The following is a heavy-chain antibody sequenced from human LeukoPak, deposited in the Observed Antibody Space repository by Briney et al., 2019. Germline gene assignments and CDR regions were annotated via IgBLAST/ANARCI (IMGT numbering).Heavy chain of an antibody. J-gene: IGHJ4*02. Sequence: GASVKVSCKASGYTFTSFYMHWVRQAPGQGREWMGIINPSGGSTSYAQKFQGRVTMTRDTSTSTVYMELSSLRSEDTAVYYCARDLGGYSYGPYFDYWGPRTLVTVSS. CDR1: GYTFTSFY. CDR2: INPSGGST. D-gene: IGHD5-18*01. CDR3: ARDLGGYSYGPYFDY. V-gene: IGHV1-46*03.